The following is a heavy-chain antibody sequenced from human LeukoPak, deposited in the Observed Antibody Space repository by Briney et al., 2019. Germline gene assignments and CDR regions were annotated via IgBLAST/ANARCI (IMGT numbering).Heavy chain of an antibody. CDR3: ARDLGYSGLSLTYY. Sequence: SGTVSCTASGGTFSIYAISWVRQAPGQGQEWMGRIITILGRGNYAYKFQGRVTITTDKYTRTDYMEVSSLRSEDTAVYYCARDLGYSGLSLTYYWGQGTLVTVSS. CDR2: IITILGRG. J-gene: IGHJ4*02. V-gene: IGHV1-69*04. CDR1: GGTFSIYA. D-gene: IGHD2-15*01.